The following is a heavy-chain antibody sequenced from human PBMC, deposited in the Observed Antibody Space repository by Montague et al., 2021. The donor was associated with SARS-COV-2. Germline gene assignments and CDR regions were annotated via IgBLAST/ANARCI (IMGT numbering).Heavy chain of an antibody. Sequence: SETLSLTCDVSGVSIRSATYYWAWIRQPPGRGLEWIGNIYYSGSTMYNPSLKSRVTMSVDTSKNQFSLHLNLVTAADTAVYHCARRLTGLEPPFDPWGQGTLVIVSS. CDR1: GVSIRSATYY. CDR2: IYYSGST. V-gene: IGHV4-39*01. J-gene: IGHJ5*02. CDR3: ARRLTGLEPPFDP. D-gene: IGHD1-1*01.